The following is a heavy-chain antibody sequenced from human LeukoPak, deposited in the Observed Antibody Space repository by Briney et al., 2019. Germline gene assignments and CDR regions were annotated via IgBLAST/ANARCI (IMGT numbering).Heavy chain of an antibody. CDR1: GFTFSSYS. D-gene: IGHD3-10*01. CDR3: ASILSGGSGSYYTFDY. Sequence: PGGSLRLSCAASGFTFSSYSMNWVRQAPGKGLEWVSSISSSSSYIYYADSVKGRFTISIDNAKNSLYLQMNSLRAEDTAVYYCASILSGGSGSYYTFDYWGQGTLVTVSS. V-gene: IGHV3-21*01. J-gene: IGHJ4*02. CDR2: ISSSSSYI.